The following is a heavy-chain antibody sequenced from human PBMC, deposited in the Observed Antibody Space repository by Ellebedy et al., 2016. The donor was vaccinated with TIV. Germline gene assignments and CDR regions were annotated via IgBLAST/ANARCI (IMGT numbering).Heavy chain of an antibody. Sequence: PGGSLRLSCDASGFTFSGYWMSWVRQAPGKGLEWVANIKEDGSAPYYVDSVKGRFTISRDNAKNSLYLQMNSLRVEDTAVYYCARDASGYGYWGQGTLVTVSS. CDR3: ARDASGYGY. D-gene: IGHD6-13*01. V-gene: IGHV3-7*01. J-gene: IGHJ4*02. CDR2: IKEDGSAP. CDR1: GFTFSGYW.